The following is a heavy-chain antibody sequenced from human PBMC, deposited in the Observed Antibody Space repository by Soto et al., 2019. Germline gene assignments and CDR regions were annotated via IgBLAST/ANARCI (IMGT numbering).Heavy chain of an antibody. Sequence: PSETLSLTCAVYGGSFSGYYWSWIRQPPGKGLEWIGEINHSGSTNYNPSLKSRVTISVDTSKNQFSLKLSSVTAADTAVYYCANTEEDDSGYDSGYYFDYWGQGTMVTVSS. CDR2: INHSGST. V-gene: IGHV4-34*01. CDR1: GGSFSGYY. D-gene: IGHD5-12*01. J-gene: IGHJ4*03. CDR3: ANTEEDDSGYDSGYYFDY.